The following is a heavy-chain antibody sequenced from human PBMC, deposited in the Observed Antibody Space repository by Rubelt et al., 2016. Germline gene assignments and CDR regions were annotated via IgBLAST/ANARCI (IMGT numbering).Heavy chain of an antibody. D-gene: IGHD3-3*02. J-gene: IGHJ2*01. V-gene: IGHV4-59*08. CDR3: ARPNTDSTLWYFDL. CDR1: GGSISSYY. CDR2: IYYTGSP. Sequence: QVQLQESGPGLVKPSETLSLTCTVSGGSISSYYWSWFRQPPGKGLEWIGYIYYTGSPTYNTSLKSRVPITVDTSNNQCSRKLDSMTAADTAVYYCARPNTDSTLWYFDLWGRGTLVTVSS.